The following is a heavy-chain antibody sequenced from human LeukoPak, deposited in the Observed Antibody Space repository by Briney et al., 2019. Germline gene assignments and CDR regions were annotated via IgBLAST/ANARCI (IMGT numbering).Heavy chain of an antibody. Sequence: SETLSLTCTVSGGSISSSSYYWGWIRQPPGKGLEWIGSIYYSGSTYYNPSLKSRVTISVDTSKNQFSLKLSSVTAADTAVYYCARDWIYGSGSYYFDYWGQGTLVTVSS. D-gene: IGHD3-10*01. CDR3: ARDWIYGSGSYYFDY. J-gene: IGHJ4*02. CDR2: IYYSGST. CDR1: GGSISSSSYY. V-gene: IGHV4-39*07.